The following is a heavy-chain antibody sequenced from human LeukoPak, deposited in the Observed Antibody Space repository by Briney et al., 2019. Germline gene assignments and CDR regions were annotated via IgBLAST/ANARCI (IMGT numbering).Heavy chain of an antibody. CDR2: ISSGGST. J-gene: IGHJ4*02. D-gene: IGHD3-3*01. CDR3: ARASTIFGVVRFFDY. V-gene: IGHV3-66*02. CDR1: GFIVSANY. Sequence: GGSLRLFCAASGFIVSANYMSWVRQAPGKGLEYVSLISSGGSTYYADSVKGRFTISRDNSKNTMYLQMNSLRAEDTAVYYCARASTIFGVVRFFDYWGQGTLVTVSS.